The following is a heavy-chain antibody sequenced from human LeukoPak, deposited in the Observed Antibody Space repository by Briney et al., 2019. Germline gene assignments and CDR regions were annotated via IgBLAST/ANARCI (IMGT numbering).Heavy chain of an antibody. J-gene: IGHJ6*02. D-gene: IGHD6-19*01. CDR2: ISAYNGNT. Sequence: ASVKVSCKTSGYTFTDYYMQWVRQAPGQGLEWMGWISAYNGNTNYAQKLQGRVTMTTDTSTSTAYMELRSLRSDDTAVYYCARDPRSIAVAGTYHYYYGMDVWGQGTTVTVSS. CDR1: GYTFTDYY. V-gene: IGHV1-18*04. CDR3: ARDPRSIAVAGTYHYYYGMDV.